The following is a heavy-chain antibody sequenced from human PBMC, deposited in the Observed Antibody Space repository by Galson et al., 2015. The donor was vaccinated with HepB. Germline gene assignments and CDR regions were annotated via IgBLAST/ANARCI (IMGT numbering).Heavy chain of an antibody. CDR2: IYWDDNE. CDR1: GFPLTTDAMA. J-gene: IGHJ4*02. V-gene: IGHV2-5*02. CDR3: AHSRRGADKLCNKPSCWPTYYFDY. Sequence: PALVTPPQTLTLTCTFSGFPLTTDAMAVGWISKPPGKPLEWLELIYWDDNERYRSSRRTRLTITKDTSRNQVVLTMTNMDPVDTATYYCAHSRRGADKLCNKPSCWPTYYFDYWGRGTLVTVSS. D-gene: IGHD2/OR15-2a*01.